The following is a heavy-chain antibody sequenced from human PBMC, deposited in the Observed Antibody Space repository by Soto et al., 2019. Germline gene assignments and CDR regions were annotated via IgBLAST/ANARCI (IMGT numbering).Heavy chain of an antibody. CDR1: GLSLNTRGVG. Sequence: QITLKESGPTLVKPTQPLTLTCTFSGLSLNTRGVGVGWIRQPPGKALEWLALIYWDDDKRYSPSLRSRLTITKDTYKNQVVLTMTNMGPVDTGTYYCARSYSGSYHDAFDIWGQGTMVTVSS. D-gene: IGHD1-26*01. V-gene: IGHV2-5*02. CDR2: IYWDDDK. J-gene: IGHJ3*02. CDR3: ARSYSGSYHDAFDI.